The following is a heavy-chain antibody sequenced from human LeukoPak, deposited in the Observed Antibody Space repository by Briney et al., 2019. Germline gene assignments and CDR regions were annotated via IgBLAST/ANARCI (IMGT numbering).Heavy chain of an antibody. J-gene: IGHJ6*03. CDR3: ATAHPVRYSSSFYYYYYYMDV. V-gene: IGHV1-18*01. CDR2: ITPYNGNT. D-gene: IGHD6-6*01. CDR1: GYSFTTYG. Sequence: ASVKVSCKASGYSFTTYGISWVRQAPGQGLEWMGWITPYNGNTNYAQKFQGRVTMTEDTSTDTAYMELSSLRSEDTAVYYCATAHPVRYSSSFYYYYYYMDVWGKGTTVTVSS.